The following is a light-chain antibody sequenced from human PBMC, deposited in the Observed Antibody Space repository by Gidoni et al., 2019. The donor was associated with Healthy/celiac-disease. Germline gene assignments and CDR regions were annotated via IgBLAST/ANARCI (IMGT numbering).Light chain of an antibody. CDR3: QQRSNWLT. CDR1: QSVSSY. Sequence: EIGLTQSPATLSLSPGESATLSCRASQSVSSYLAWYQQKPGQAPRLLIYDASNRATGIPARFSGSGSGTDFTLTISSLEPEDFAVYYCQQRSNWLTFGGGTKVEIK. CDR2: DAS. V-gene: IGKV3-11*01. J-gene: IGKJ4*01.